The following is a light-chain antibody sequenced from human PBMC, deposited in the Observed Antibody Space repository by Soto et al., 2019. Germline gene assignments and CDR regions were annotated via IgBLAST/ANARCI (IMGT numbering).Light chain of an antibody. CDR3: QQYGNSPPA. CDR2: GAS. Sequence: EIVLTQSPGTLSLSPGERATLSCRASQSVSSSYLAWYQQRPGQAPRLLIYGASNRATGIPDRFSGSGSGTDFTLTISRLEPEDFAVYFCQQYGNSPPAFGGGTKVDIK. J-gene: IGKJ4*01. CDR1: QSVSSSY. V-gene: IGKV3-20*01.